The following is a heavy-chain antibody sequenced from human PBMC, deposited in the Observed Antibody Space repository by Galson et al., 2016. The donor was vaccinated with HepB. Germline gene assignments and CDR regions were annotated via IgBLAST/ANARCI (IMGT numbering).Heavy chain of an antibody. V-gene: IGHV1-46*01. J-gene: IGHJ4*02. CDR3: ARDRLATRYYFLDY. CDR1: GYSFTSYY. D-gene: IGHD3-10*01. Sequence: SVKVSCKASGYSFTSYYMHWVRQAPGQGLEWMGIINPSTGTTEYAQKFQGRVTMTRDTSTSTVYMELSSLRSEDTAVFYCARDRLATRYYFLDYWGQGTLVTVSS. CDR2: INPSTGTT.